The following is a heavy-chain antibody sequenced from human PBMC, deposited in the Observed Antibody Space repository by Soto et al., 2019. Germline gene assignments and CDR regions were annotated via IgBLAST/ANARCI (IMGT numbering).Heavy chain of an antibody. J-gene: IGHJ4*02. V-gene: IGHV3-30*03. Sequence: QVQVVESGGGVVQPGRSLRLSCSTSGFTFRSYGMHWVRQAPGKGLEWVALISNDGSDKYYADSVKGRFTIPRDNSKSTLYLQMNSLRGDDTAVYYCGAGQYFTDYWGQGTLVTVSS. CDR3: GAGQYFTDY. CDR1: GFTFRSYG. CDR2: ISNDGSDK. D-gene: IGHD2-2*01.